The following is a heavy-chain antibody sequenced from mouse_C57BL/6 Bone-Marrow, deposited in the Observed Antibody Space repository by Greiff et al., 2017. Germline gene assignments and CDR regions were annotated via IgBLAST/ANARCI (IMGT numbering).Heavy chain of an antibody. Sequence: EVHLVESEGGLVQPGSSMTLSCTASGFTFSDYYMAWVRQVPEKGLEWVANINYDGSSTYYLASLKSRFIISRDNAKNILYLQMSSLKSEDTATYYCARYSNLPWYFDVWGTGTTVTVSS. D-gene: IGHD2-5*01. CDR2: INYDGSST. CDR3: ARYSNLPWYFDV. CDR1: GFTFSDYY. J-gene: IGHJ1*03. V-gene: IGHV5-16*01.